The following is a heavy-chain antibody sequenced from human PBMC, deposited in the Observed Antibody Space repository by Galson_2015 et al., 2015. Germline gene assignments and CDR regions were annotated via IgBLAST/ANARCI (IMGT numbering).Heavy chain of an antibody. CDR2: IIPDLGIA. V-gene: IGHV1-69*02. D-gene: IGHD2-21*01. Sequence: WVRQAPGHGLEWMGRIIPDLGIADYAQKFQGRVTITADKSTSTAYMELTSLRSEDTAVFYCARTYCGGDCSTLGYWFDPWGQGTLVTVSS. J-gene: IGHJ5*02. CDR3: ARTYCGGDCSTLGYWFDP.